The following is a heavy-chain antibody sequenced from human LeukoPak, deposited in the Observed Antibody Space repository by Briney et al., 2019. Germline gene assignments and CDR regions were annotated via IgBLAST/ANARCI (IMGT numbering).Heavy chain of an antibody. CDR2: ISSSSSYI. D-gene: IGHD3-3*01. V-gene: IGHV3-21*01. J-gene: IGHJ3*02. CDR3: ARDGYDFWSGYYPTDAFDI. Sequence: PGGSLRLSCAASGFTFSSYSMNWVRQAPGKGLEWVSSISSSSSYIYYADSVKGRFTISRDNAKNSLYLQMNSLRAEDTAVYYCARDGYDFWSGYYPTDAFDIWGQGTMVTVSS. CDR1: GFTFSSYS.